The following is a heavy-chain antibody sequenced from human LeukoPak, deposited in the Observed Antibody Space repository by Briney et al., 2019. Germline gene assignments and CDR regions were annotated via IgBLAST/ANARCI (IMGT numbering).Heavy chain of an antibody. CDR3: ARLEPDYGDYYYYGMDV. D-gene: IGHD4-17*01. V-gene: IGHV4-59*08. J-gene: IGHJ6*02. CDR2: IYYSGST. CDR1: GDSISSYY. Sequence: SETLSLTCTVSGDSISSYYWSWIRQPPGKGLEWIGYIYYSGSTNYNPSLKSRVTISLDTPKNQFSLKLSSVTAADTAVYYCARLEPDYGDYYYYGMDVWGQGTTVTVSS.